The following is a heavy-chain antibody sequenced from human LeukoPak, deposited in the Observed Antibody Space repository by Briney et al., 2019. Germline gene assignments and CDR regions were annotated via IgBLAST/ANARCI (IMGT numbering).Heavy chain of an antibody. V-gene: IGHV1-46*01. CDR2: INPSGGST. CDR3: ARVLSRYGYFDL. CDR1: GYTFTSYY. J-gene: IGHJ2*01. Sequence: PAASVKVSCKASGYTFTSYYMHWVRQAPGQGLEWMGIINPSGGSTSYAQKFQGRVTVTRDTSTSTVYMELSSLRSEDTAVYYCARVLSRYGYFDLWGRGTLVTVSS.